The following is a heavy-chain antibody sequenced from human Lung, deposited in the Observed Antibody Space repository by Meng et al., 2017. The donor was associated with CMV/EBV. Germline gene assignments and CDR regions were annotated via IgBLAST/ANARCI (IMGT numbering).Heavy chain of an antibody. CDR3: ARVFDYDFWSGYYTNGMDV. D-gene: IGHD3-3*01. V-gene: IGHV3-74*01. J-gene: IGHJ6*02. CDR1: GFTFSSYR. Sequence: GGSLRLSCAASGFTFSSYRMHWVRQAPGKGLVWVSRINSDGGSTSYADAVKGRFTISRDNAKNTLYLQMNSLRAEDTAVYYYARVFDYDFWSGYYTNGMDVWGQGTTVTVSS. CDR2: INSDGGST.